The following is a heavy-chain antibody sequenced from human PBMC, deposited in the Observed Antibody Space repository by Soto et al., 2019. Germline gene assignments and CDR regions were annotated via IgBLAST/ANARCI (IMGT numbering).Heavy chain of an antibody. CDR1: GGSISSSSYY. Sequence: QLQLQESGPGLVKPSETLSLTCTVSGGSISSSSYYWGWIRQPPGKGLEWIGSIYYSGSTYYNPSLKSRVTISVYTSKNQFSLTLSSVTAADTAVYYCASLKGDYGDYDSAFAIWCQGTMVTFSS. CDR2: IYYSGST. CDR3: ASLKGDYGDYDSAFAI. J-gene: IGHJ3*02. V-gene: IGHV4-39*01. D-gene: IGHD4-17*01.